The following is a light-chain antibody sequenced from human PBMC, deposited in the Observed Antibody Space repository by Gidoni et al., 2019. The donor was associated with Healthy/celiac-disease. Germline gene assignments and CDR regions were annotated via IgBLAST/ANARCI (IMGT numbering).Light chain of an antibody. CDR2: AAS. Sequence: AIQMNQSPSSLSASVGDRVTITCRATPGIRNDLGWYQQKPGKAPKLLIYAASSLQSGVPSRFSGSGSGTDFTLTISSLQPEDFATYYCLQDYNYPFTFGPGTKVDIK. CDR1: PGIRND. J-gene: IGKJ3*01. V-gene: IGKV1-6*01. CDR3: LQDYNYPFT.